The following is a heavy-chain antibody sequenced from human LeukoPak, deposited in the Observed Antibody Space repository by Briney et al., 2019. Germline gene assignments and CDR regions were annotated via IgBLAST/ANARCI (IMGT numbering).Heavy chain of an antibody. Sequence: PSETLSLTCAVYGGSFSGYYWSWIRQPPGKGLEWIGEISHSGSTNYNPSLKSRVTISVDTSKNQFSLKLSSVTAADTAVYYCAKGVPAAYYSFAYWGQGALVTVSS. D-gene: IGHD2-2*01. V-gene: IGHV4-34*01. CDR3: AKGVPAAYYSFAY. CDR1: GGSFSGYY. J-gene: IGHJ4*02. CDR2: ISHSGST.